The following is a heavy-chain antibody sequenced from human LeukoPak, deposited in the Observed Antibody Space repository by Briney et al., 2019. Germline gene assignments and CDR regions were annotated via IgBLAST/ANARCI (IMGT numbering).Heavy chain of an antibody. CDR2: IIPIFGTA. J-gene: IGHJ3*02. CDR1: GGTFSSYA. D-gene: IGHD3-3*01. V-gene: IGHV1-69*05. CDR3: ARAETYYDFWSGYSSEIDAFDI. Sequence: SVKVSCKASGGTFSSYAISWVRQAPGQGLEWMGGIIPIFGTANYAQKFQGRVTITTDESTSTAYMELSSLRSEDTAVYYCARAETYYDFWSGYSSEIDAFDIWGQGTMVTVSS.